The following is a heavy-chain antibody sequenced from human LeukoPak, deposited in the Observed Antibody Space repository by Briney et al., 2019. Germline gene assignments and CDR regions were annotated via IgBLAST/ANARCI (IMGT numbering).Heavy chain of an antibody. CDR1: GFTFDDYA. D-gene: IGHD1-14*01. Sequence: PGGSLRLSCAASGFTFDDYAMHWVRQAPGKGLEWVSGISWNSGSIGYADSVKGRFTISRDNAKNSLYLQMNSLRSEDTAVYYCASNRGAFDIWGQGTMVTVSS. CDR3: ASNRGAFDI. CDR2: ISWNSGSI. V-gene: IGHV3-9*01. J-gene: IGHJ3*02.